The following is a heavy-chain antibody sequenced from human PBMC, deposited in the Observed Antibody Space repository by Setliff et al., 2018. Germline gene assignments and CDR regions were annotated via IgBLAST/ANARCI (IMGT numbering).Heavy chain of an antibody. CDR3: ARHVFGSSSRFYNWFDP. Sequence: LSLTCAVSGYSISSGYYWGWIRQPPGKGLEWIGSIYHSGSTYYNPSLKSRVTISVDTSKNQFSLKLTSATAADTAVYYCARHVFGSSSRFYNWFDPWGQGTLVTVSS. CDR2: IYHSGST. CDR1: GYSISSGYY. J-gene: IGHJ5*02. V-gene: IGHV4-38-2*01. D-gene: IGHD6-6*01.